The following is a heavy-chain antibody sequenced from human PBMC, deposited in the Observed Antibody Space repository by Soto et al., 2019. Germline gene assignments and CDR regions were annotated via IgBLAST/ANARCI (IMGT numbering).Heavy chain of an antibody. CDR1: GYTFTSYG. V-gene: IGHV1-18*01. Sequence: QVQLVQSGAEVKKPGASVKVSCKASGYTFTSYGISWVRQAPGQGLEWMGWISAYNGNTNYAQKFQGIVTMTTDTPTSTAYMELRSLRSDDTAVYSCARGGKYCTNAACSFYGMDVWGQGTTVTVSS. CDR3: ARGGKYCTNAACSFYGMDV. D-gene: IGHD2-8*01. J-gene: IGHJ6*02. CDR2: ISAYNGNT.